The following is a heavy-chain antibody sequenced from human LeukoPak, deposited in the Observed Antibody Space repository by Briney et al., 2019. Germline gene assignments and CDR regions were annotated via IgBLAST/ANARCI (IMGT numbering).Heavy chain of an antibody. Sequence: GASVKVSCKVSGYTLTELSMHWVRQAPGKGLEWMGGFDPEDGETIYAQKFQGRVTMTEDTSTDTAYMELSSLRSEDTAVYYCATKQYSSSHKGWFDPWGQGTLVTVSS. CDR1: GYTLTELS. V-gene: IGHV1-24*01. CDR2: FDPEDGET. CDR3: ATKQYSSSHKGWFDP. J-gene: IGHJ5*02. D-gene: IGHD6-13*01.